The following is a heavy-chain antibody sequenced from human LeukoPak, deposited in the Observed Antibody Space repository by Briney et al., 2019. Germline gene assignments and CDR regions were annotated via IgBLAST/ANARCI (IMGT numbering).Heavy chain of an antibody. Sequence: GGSLRLSCSASGFTFSTYPRHWVRHSPGRGRLDLSAISSEGGGTCYEDLVRGRFTISRDNSKNTLFLRMSSLRAEDTAVYYCVKDARGTCCPADYWGQGTLVTVSS. CDR1: GFTFSTYP. D-gene: IGHD2-2*01. J-gene: IGHJ4*02. CDR2: ISSEGGGT. CDR3: VKDARGTCCPADY. V-gene: IGHV3-64D*09.